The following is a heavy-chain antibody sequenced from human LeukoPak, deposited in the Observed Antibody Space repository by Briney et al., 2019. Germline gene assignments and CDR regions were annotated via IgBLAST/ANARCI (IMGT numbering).Heavy chain of an antibody. CDR3: ARESDSSGFGAFDI. J-gene: IGHJ3*02. D-gene: IGHD3-22*01. CDR1: GFTFSNYW. V-gene: IGHV3-7*04. Sequence: AGGSLRLSCAVSGFTFSNYWMSWVRQAPGKGLEWVANIKQDGSEKYYVDSVKGRFTISRDNAKNSLYLQMNSLRAEDTAVYYCARESDSSGFGAFDIWGQGTMVTVSS. CDR2: IKQDGSEK.